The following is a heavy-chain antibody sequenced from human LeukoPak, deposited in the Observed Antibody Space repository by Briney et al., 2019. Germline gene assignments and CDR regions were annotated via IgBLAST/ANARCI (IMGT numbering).Heavy chain of an antibody. V-gene: IGHV1-69*05. CDR2: IIPVFGTA. CDR1: GGTFNSHV. J-gene: IGHJ5*02. Sequence: SVKVSCKASGGTFNSHVISWVRQAAGQGLEWMGGIIPVFGTANYAQKFQGRVTITTDESTTTAYMEMSSLRSEDTAVYYCARGDYYGSESYWHTKWFDPWGQGTLVSVSS. CDR3: ARGDYYGSESYWHTKWFDP. D-gene: IGHD3-10*01.